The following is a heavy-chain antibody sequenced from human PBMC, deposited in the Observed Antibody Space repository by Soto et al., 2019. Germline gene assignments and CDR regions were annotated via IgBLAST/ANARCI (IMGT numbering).Heavy chain of an antibody. CDR1: GYSFTSYW. J-gene: IGHJ5*02. CDR2: IYPGDSDT. Sequence: GESLKISCKGSGYSFTSYWIGWVRQMPGKGLEWMGIIYPGDSDTRYSPSFQGQVTISADKSISTAYLQWSSLKASDTAMYYCARQGDTAMVNDWSDPWGQGTLVTVSS. D-gene: IGHD5-18*01. V-gene: IGHV5-51*01. CDR3: ARQGDTAMVNDWSDP.